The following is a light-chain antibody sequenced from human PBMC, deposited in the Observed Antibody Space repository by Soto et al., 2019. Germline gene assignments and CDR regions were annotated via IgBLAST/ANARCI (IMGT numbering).Light chain of an antibody. J-gene: IGLJ2*01. Sequence: QSALTQPASVSGSPGQSITISCTGTSSDVGGYNYVSWYQQHPGKAPKLMIYGVTNRPSGVSNRFSGSKSGNTASLTISGLQAEDEADYFCSSYTGSSTLVVFGGGTKLTVL. V-gene: IGLV2-14*01. CDR1: SSDVGGYNY. CDR3: SSYTGSSTLVV. CDR2: GVT.